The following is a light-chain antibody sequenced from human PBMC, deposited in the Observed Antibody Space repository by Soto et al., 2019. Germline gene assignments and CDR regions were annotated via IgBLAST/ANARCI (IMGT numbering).Light chain of an antibody. Sequence: QSVLTQPASVSGSPGQSVTISCTGTSSDVGGYNFVSWYRQLPGEAPKLILYGVSDRPSGVSDRFSGSKSGDTASLTVSGLQAEDEADYYCAAWDDSLSGFVFGTGTKLTVL. CDR1: SSDVGGYNF. J-gene: IGLJ1*01. CDR3: AAWDDSLSGFV. V-gene: IGLV2-14*01. CDR2: GVS.